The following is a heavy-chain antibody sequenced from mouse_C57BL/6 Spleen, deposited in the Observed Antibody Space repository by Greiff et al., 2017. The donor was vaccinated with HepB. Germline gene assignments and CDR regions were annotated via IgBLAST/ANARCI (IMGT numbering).Heavy chain of an antibody. V-gene: IGHV1-62-3*01. Sequence: QVQLQQPGAELVKPGASVKLSCKASGYNFTSYWMHWVKQRPGRGLEWIGRIDPNSGGTKYTEKFKGKATLTADKPSSTAYLQLSSLTSEDSAVYYCVCHGGSSCWYFDVWGTGTTVTVSS. J-gene: IGHJ1*03. CDR3: VCHGGSSCWYFDV. CDR1: GYNFTSYW. CDR2: IDPNSGGT. D-gene: IGHD1-1*01.